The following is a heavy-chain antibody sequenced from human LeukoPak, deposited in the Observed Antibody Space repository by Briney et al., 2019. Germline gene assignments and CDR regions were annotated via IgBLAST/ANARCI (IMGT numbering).Heavy chain of an antibody. CDR1: GGSISSFY. CDR2: NSDMGNS. Sequence: SETLSLTCTVPGGSISSFYWTWIRQAPGKGLEWIGYNSDMGNSNYSPSLKSRVTISVDTSKNQFSLKLSSVTAADTAVYYCAILPHPGIAAAGPWGQGTLVTVSS. D-gene: IGHD6-13*01. V-gene: IGHV4-59*12. CDR3: AILPHPGIAAAGP. J-gene: IGHJ5*02.